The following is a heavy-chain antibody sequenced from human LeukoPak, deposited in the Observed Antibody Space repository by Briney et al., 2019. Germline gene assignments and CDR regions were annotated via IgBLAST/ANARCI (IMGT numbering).Heavy chain of an antibody. CDR3: TTDRGDFGIPY. D-gene: IGHD4-17*01. CDR1: GFRITNAW. V-gene: IGHV3-15*07. Sequence: GGSLRLSCAASGFRITNAWMNWVRQAPGKGLEWVGRIKSKTDGGTTDYAAPVKGRFTISRDDSKNMLYLPMNSLRTEDTAVYYCTTDRGDFGIPYWGQGTLVTVSS. CDR2: IKSKTDGGTT. J-gene: IGHJ4*02.